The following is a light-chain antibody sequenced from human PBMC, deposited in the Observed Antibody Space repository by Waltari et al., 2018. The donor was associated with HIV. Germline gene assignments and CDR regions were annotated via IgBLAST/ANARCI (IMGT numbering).Light chain of an antibody. CDR3: CAYAGSTTYVI. CDR1: RSDVGGYNL. CDR2: EVS. V-gene: IGLV2-23*02. J-gene: IGLJ2*01. Sequence: QSALTQPASLSGSPGQSITISCTGTRSDVGGYNLVSWYQQHPGKAPKLMIYEVSKRPSGVSNRFSGSKSGNTASLTISGLQAEDEADYYCCAYAGSTTYVIFGGGTKLTVL.